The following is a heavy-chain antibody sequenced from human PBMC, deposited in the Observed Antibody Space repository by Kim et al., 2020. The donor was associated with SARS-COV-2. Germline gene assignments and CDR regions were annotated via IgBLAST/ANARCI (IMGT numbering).Heavy chain of an antibody. V-gene: IGHV3-64*02. Sequence: GGSLRLSCAASGFSFSYYGMHWLRQAPGKGLEYVSAISNSGGSTYYADSVKGRFTISRDNSKNTLYLQMGSLRADDMAVYYCARDSARAYFEYWGQGTLV. J-gene: IGHJ4*02. CDR1: GFSFSYYG. CDR2: ISNSGGST. CDR3: ARDSARAYFEY.